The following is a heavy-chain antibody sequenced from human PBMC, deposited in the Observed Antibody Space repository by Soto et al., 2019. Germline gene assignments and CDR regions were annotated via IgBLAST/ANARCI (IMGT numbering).Heavy chain of an antibody. J-gene: IGHJ3*02. V-gene: IGHV4-4*02. D-gene: IGHD5-12*01. CDR1: GGSISSSNW. CDR2: IYHGGST. CDR3: ARVSVCGYSGYDRETGAFDI. Sequence: QVQLLESGPGLVKPSGTLSLTCAVSGGSISSSNWWSWVRQPPGKGLEWIGEIYHGGSTNYNPSLKSRVTISVDNSKNQFSLKLSSVTDADTAVYYCARVSVCGYSGYDRETGAFDIWGQGTMVTVSS.